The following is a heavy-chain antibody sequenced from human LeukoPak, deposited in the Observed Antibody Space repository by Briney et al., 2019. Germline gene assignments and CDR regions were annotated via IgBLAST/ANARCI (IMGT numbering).Heavy chain of an antibody. J-gene: IGHJ6*02. CDR2: ISGSGGST. Sequence: GGSLRLSCAASGFTFSSYAMSWVRQAPGKGLEWVSAISGSGGSTYYADSVRGRFTISRDSSKNTLYLQMNSLRAEDTAVYYCAKDRCSSISCLYGMDVWGQGTTVTVSS. CDR3: AKDRCSSISCLYGMDV. CDR1: GFTFSSYA. D-gene: IGHD2-2*01. V-gene: IGHV3-23*01.